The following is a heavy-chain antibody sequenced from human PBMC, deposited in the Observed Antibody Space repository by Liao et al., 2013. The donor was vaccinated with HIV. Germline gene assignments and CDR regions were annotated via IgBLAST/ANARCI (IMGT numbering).Heavy chain of an antibody. V-gene: IGHV4-4*07. Sequence: QVQLQESGPGLVKPSETLSLTCTVSGGSISNYYWSWIRQPAGKGLEWIGRIYYSGNTYYNPSLKSRVTISVDTSKNQFSLKLSSVTAADTAVYYCARGGYYDSSGYYNYWGQGILVTVSS. J-gene: IGHJ4*02. CDR3: ARGGYYDSSGYYNY. CDR1: GGSISNYY. D-gene: IGHD3-22*01. CDR2: IYYSGNT.